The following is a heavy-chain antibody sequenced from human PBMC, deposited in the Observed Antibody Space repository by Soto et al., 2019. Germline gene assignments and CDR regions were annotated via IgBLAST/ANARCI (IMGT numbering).Heavy chain of an antibody. D-gene: IGHD3-22*01. V-gene: IGHV4-4*07. Sequence: KPSETLSLTCTVSGGSISSYYWSWIRQPAGKGLEWIGRIYTSGSTNYNPSLKSRVTMSVDTSKNQFSLRLTSVTAADTAVYYCARGYYDSSGFVFDYWGQGTLVTAPQ. CDR3: ARGYYDSSGFVFDY. CDR1: GGSISSYY. J-gene: IGHJ4*02. CDR2: IYTSGST.